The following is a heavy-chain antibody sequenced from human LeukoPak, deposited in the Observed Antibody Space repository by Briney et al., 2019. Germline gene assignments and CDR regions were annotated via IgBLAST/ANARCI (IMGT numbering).Heavy chain of an antibody. CDR2: INPNSGGT. Sequence: VASVKVSCKASGYTLTGYYMHWVRQAPGQGLEWMGWINPNSGGTNYAQKFQGRVTMTRDTSISTAYMELSRLRSDDTAVYYCAVRLLRFSEDYWGQGTLVTVSS. J-gene: IGHJ4*02. CDR3: AVRLLRFSEDY. D-gene: IGHD3-3*01. V-gene: IGHV1-2*02. CDR1: GYTLTGYY.